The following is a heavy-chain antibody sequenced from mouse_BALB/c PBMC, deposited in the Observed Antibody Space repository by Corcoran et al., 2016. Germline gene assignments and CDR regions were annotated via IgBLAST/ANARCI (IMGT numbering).Heavy chain of an antibody. J-gene: IGHJ1*01. CDR1: GFTFTSYW. CDR2: IFPRSGST. D-gene: IGHD4-1*01. CDR3: ARNWDWFFGV. V-gene: IGHV1-9*01. Sequence: QVQLQQSGAELMKPGDSVKISCKATGFTFTSYWIEWVKQRPGHGLEWIGEIFPRSGSTNYNENFKGKATFTSDTSSNTAYMQLSSLTSEDSAVYYCARNWDWFFGVWGAGTTVTVSS.